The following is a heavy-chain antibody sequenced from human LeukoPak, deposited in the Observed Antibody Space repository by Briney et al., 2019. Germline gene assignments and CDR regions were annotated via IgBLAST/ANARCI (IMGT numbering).Heavy chain of an antibody. Sequence: GASLRLSCAASGFTFSSYAMSWVRQAPGKGLEWVSAISGSGGSTYYADSVKGRFTISRDNSKNTLYLQMNSLRAEDTAVCYCAKMVYAIRNWFDPWGQGTLVTVSS. V-gene: IGHV3-23*01. CDR3: AKMVYAIRNWFDP. D-gene: IGHD2-8*01. CDR2: ISGSGGST. CDR1: GFTFSSYA. J-gene: IGHJ5*02.